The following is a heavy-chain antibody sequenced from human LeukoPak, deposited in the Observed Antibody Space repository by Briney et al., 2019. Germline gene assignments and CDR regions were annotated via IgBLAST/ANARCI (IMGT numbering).Heavy chain of an antibody. CDR1: GGSISPYY. D-gene: IGHD2/OR15-2a*01. V-gene: IGHV4-59*08. CDR3: ARRPMSMTFDH. J-gene: IGHJ4*02. CDR2: IHYSGST. Sequence: AETLSLTCTVSGGSISPYYWSWIRQPPGEGMEWIGYIHYSGSTNYKSPLKSRVTISLDTSKNQFSLELSSMTAADTAMYYCARRPMSMTFDHWGQGTLVTVSP.